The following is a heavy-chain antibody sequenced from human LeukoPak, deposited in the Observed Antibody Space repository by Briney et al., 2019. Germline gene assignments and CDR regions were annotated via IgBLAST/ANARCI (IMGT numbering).Heavy chain of an antibody. J-gene: IGHJ6*02. V-gene: IGHV1-18*01. D-gene: IGHD2-21*02. CDR2: ISAYNGNT. CDR3: ARDCGGDCVYYYYGMDV. Sequence: ASVKVSCKASGYTFTSYGISWVRQAPGQGLEWMGWISAYNGNTNYAQKLQGRVTMTTDTSTSTAYMELRSLRSDDTAVYYCARDCGGDCVYYYYGMDVWGQGTTVTVS. CDR1: GYTFTSYG.